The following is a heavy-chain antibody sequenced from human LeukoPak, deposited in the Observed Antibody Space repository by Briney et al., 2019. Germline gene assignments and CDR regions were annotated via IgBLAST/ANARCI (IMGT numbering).Heavy chain of an antibody. CDR2: ISYDGSNK. CDR3: ATPFRPDYGDYELDY. V-gene: IGHV3-30*03. J-gene: IGHJ4*02. D-gene: IGHD4-17*01. Sequence: GGSLRLSCAASGFTFSSYGVHWVRQAPGKGLEWVAVISYDGSNKYYADSVKGRFTISRDNSKNTLYLQMNSLRAEDTAVYYCATPFRPDYGDYELDYWGQGTLVTVSS. CDR1: GFTFSSYG.